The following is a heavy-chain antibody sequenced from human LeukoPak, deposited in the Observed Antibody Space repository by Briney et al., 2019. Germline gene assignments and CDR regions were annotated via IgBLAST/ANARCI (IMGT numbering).Heavy chain of an antibody. CDR3: ARGGGRDFDY. D-gene: IGHD2-15*01. J-gene: IGHJ4*02. CDR2: VNHSGST. Sequence: SETLSLTCAVYGESFSGYYWSWIRQPPGKGLEWIGDVNHSGSTNYNPSLKSRVTISVDTSKNQFSLNLNSVTAADTAVYYCARGGGRDFDYWGQGTLVTVSS. CDR1: GESFSGYY. V-gene: IGHV4-34*01.